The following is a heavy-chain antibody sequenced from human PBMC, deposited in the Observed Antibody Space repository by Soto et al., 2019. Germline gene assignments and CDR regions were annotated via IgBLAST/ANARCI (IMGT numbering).Heavy chain of an antibody. Sequence: EVLLVESGGGLVQPGGSLRLSCAASGFTFSNYWMHWVRQTRGKGLVWVSRINNDGSSTSNADSVKGRFTISRDNTKNTLFLQMNSLRVEDTAVYYCARGSHVALYGMDVWGQGTTVTVSS. V-gene: IGHV3-74*01. CDR1: GFTFSNYW. D-gene: IGHD5-12*01. CDR2: INNDGSST. CDR3: ARGSHVALYGMDV. J-gene: IGHJ6*02.